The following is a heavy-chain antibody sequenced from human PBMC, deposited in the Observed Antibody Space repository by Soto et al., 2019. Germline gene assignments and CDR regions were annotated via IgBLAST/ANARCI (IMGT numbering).Heavy chain of an antibody. CDR1: GYTFSTYW. D-gene: IGHD2-2*01. CDR3: ARHRYCSSTSCYGHWFDP. Sequence: GESLKISCQGSGYTFSTYWIGWVRQMPGKGLEWMGIVYPDDSDTRYSPSFQGQVTISADKSISTAYLQWSSLKASDTAMYYCARHRYCSSTSCYGHWFDPWGQGTLVTVSS. V-gene: IGHV5-51*01. CDR2: VYPDDSDT. J-gene: IGHJ5*02.